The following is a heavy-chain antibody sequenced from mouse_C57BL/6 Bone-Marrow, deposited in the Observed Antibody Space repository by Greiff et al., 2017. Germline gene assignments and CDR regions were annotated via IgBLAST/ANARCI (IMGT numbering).Heavy chain of an antibody. CDR3: ARDGTVVASFDY. J-gene: IGHJ2*01. Sequence: VQLQQSGAELVRPGTSVKVSCKASGYAFTNYLIEWVKQRPGQGLEWIGVINPGSGGTNYNEKFKGKATLTADKSSSTAYMQLSSLTSEDSAVYFCARDGTVVASFDYWGQGTTLTVSS. D-gene: IGHD1-1*01. CDR1: GYAFTNYL. CDR2: INPGSGGT. V-gene: IGHV1-54*01.